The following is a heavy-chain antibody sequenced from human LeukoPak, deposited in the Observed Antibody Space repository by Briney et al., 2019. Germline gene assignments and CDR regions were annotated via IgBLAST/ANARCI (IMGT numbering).Heavy chain of an antibody. V-gene: IGHV3-11*04. CDR3: ARAINDAFDI. CDR2: ITSSGSAT. D-gene: IGHD5-24*01. J-gene: IGHJ3*02. CDR1: GFTFSDYY. Sequence: PGGSLRLSCAASGFTFSDYYMGWIRQAPGKGLEWVSYITSSGSATYNADSMKGRFTISRDNAKKSLSLQMKSPRAEDTAVYYCARAINDAFDIWGLGTLVIVSS.